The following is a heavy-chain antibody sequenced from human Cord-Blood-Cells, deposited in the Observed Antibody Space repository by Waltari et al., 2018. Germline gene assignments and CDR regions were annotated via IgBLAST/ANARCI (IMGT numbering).Heavy chain of an antibody. J-gene: IGHJ4*02. CDR3: ARLDVRFSYYFDY. CDR1: GGSISSSSYY. V-gene: IGHV4-39*01. D-gene: IGHD3-10*02. CDR2: IYYSGSP. Sequence: QLQLQESGPGLVKPSETLSLTCTVSGGSISSSSYYWGWIRQPPGKGLEWIGSIYYSGSPYYNPSLKSRVTISVDTSKNQFSLKLSSVTAADTAVYYCARLDVRFSYYFDYWGQGTLVTVSS.